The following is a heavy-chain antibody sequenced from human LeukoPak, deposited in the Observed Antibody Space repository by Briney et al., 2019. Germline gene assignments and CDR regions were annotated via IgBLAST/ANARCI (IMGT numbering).Heavy chain of an antibody. CDR2: ISYDGSKK. V-gene: IGHV3-30*03. CDR1: GFTFSSYW. Sequence: GGSLRLSCAASGFTFSSYWMSWVRQAPGKGLEWVAVISYDGSKKYYADSVKGRLTISRDNSKNTLYLQMNSLRAEDTAVYYCARGGDATVGDAFDIWGQGTMVTVSS. D-gene: IGHD2-21*02. CDR3: ARGGDATVGDAFDI. J-gene: IGHJ3*02.